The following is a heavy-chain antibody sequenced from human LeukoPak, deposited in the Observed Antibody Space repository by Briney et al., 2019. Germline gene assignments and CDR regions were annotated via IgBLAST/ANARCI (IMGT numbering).Heavy chain of an antibody. V-gene: IGHV3-7*03. D-gene: IGHD3-3*01. CDR3: AREPYYDFWSGYYIGRNYYYGMDV. Sequence: GGSLRLSCAASGFTFRSYWMSWVRQAPGKGLEWVANIKQDGSEKYYVDSVKGRFTISRDDAKNSLYLQMNSLRAEDTAVYYCAREPYYDFWSGYYIGRNYYYGMDVWGQGTTVTVSS. CDR1: GFTFRSYW. CDR2: IKQDGSEK. J-gene: IGHJ6*02.